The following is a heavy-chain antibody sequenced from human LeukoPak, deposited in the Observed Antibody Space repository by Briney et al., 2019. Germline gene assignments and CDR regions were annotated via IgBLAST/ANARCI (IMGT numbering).Heavy chain of an antibody. V-gene: IGHV1-2*02. CDR1: GYTFTGYY. Sequence: ASVKVSCKASGYTFTGYYMHWVRQAPGQGLEWMGWINPNSGGTNYAQKFRGRVTMTRDTSISTAYMELSRLRSDDTAAYYCARTSGTVTTSSWYFDLWGRGTLVTVSS. D-gene: IGHD4-17*01. J-gene: IGHJ2*01. CDR3: ARTSGTVTTSSWYFDL. CDR2: INPNSGGT.